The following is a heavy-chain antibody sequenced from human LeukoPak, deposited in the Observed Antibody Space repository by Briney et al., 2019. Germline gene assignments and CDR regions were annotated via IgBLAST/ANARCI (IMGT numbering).Heavy chain of an antibody. Sequence: SETLSLTCTVSGGSISSSSYYWGWIRQPPGKGLEWIGSIYYSGSTYYNPSLKSRVTISVDTSKNQFSLKLSSVTAADTAVHYCARGHCFGGDCYFDYWGPGTLVTVSS. V-gene: IGHV4-39*01. CDR3: ARGHCFGGDCYFDY. D-gene: IGHD2-21*02. CDR1: GGSISSSSYY. CDR2: IYYSGST. J-gene: IGHJ4*02.